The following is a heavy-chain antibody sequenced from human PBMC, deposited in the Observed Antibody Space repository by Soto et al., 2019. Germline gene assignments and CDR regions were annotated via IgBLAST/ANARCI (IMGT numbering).Heavy chain of an antibody. J-gene: IGHJ6*04. CDR3: SRGGQEGYSVDV. CDR2: VKYDGSIT. V-gene: IGHV3-74*01. D-gene: IGHD2-21*01. Sequence: EVQLVESGGGSVQPGESLRLSCAVSGFPLSSYWIHWVRQAPGKGLVCVSRVKYDGSITNYADSLRGRLSSSRDNAKNTVYLQMNILRIGVRAVYYCSRGGQEGYSVDVLGKGNTFTVSS. CDR1: GFPLSSYW.